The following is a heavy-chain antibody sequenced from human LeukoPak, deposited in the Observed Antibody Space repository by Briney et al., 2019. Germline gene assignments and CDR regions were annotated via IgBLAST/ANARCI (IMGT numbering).Heavy chain of an antibody. J-gene: IGHJ4*02. D-gene: IGHD6-6*01. CDR1: DYPISSGYF. CDR2: MSHSGST. V-gene: IGHV4-38-2*01. Sequence: PSETLSLTCSVSDYPISSGYFWGWIRQPPGKGLEWIATMSHSGSTYFNPSLKSRVIVSIDASKNQFPLNLTSVTAADTAVYYCARQIAARPDYFDYWGQGTLVTVSS. CDR3: ARQIAARPDYFDY.